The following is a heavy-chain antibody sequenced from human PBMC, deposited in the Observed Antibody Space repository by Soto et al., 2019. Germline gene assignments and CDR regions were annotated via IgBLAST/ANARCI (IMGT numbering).Heavy chain of an antibody. CDR3: ARYCGGGTCYYAMDV. CDR1: GYCFSNSW. J-gene: IGHJ6*02. V-gene: IGHV5-51*01. Sequence: PGESLKISCRGSGYCFSNSWIAWVRQMPGKGLEWMGIIYPGDSDTTYSPSFQGQVTISADKSTSTAYLQWSSLKASDTAMYYCARYCGGGTCYYAMDVWGQGTTVTVSS. D-gene: IGHD2-15*01. CDR2: IYPGDSDT.